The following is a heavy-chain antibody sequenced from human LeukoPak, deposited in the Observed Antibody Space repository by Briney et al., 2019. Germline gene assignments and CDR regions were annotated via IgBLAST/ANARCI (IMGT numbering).Heavy chain of an antibody. CDR2: IYHSGST. J-gene: IGHJ1*01. Sequence: PSETLSLTCTVTGGSISSGGYYWSWIRQPPGKGLEWIGYIYHSGSTYYNPSLKSRVTISVDTSKNQFSLKLSSVTAADTAVYYCARERYSSSWYEGTEQHWGQGTLVTVSS. V-gene: IGHV4-30-2*01. CDR3: ARERYSSSWYEGTEQH. D-gene: IGHD6-13*01. CDR1: GGSISSGGYY.